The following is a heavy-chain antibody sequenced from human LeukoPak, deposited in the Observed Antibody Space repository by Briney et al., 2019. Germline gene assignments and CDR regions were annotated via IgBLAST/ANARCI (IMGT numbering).Heavy chain of an antibody. Sequence: GGSLRLSCAASGFTFSSYWMSWVRQAPGKGLEWVANIKQDGSEKYYVDSVKGRFTISRDNAKNSLYLQMNSLRAEDTAVYYCARGKEVAGTGTPDHWGQGTLVTVSS. J-gene: IGHJ4*02. D-gene: IGHD6-19*01. CDR2: IKQDGSEK. CDR3: ARGKEVAGTGTPDH. CDR1: GFTFSSYW. V-gene: IGHV3-7*01.